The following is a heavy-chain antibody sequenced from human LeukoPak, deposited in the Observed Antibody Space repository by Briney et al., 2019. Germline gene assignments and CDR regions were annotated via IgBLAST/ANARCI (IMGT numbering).Heavy chain of an antibody. CDR1: GGTFSSYG. J-gene: IGHJ6*03. Sequence: EASVKVSCKASGGTFSSYGFTWVRQAPGQGLEWMGGIIPIFGTAKYAQKFQGRVTITADESTSTAYMELRSLRSDDTAVYYCARGPSRGLQQLAYYYYYYYMDVWGKGTTVTISS. D-gene: IGHD6-13*01. CDR3: ARGPSRGLQQLAYYYYYYYMDV. CDR2: IIPIFGTA. V-gene: IGHV1-69*13.